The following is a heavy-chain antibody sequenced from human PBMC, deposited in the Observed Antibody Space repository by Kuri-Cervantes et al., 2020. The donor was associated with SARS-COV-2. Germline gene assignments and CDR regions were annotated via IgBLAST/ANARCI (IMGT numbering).Heavy chain of an antibody. CDR2: ISSNGDST. J-gene: IGHJ4*01. D-gene: IGHD2-21*01. V-gene: IGHV3-64*02. CDR3: ARVSQCGYLDY. Sequence: GGSLRLSCAVSGFTFSNYAMYWVRQTPGKGLDYVSAISSNGDSTYYADPVKGRFTMSRDNSKNTLYLQMGSLRAEEMAVYYCARVSQCGYLDYWGQGTMVTVSS. CDR1: GFTFSNYA.